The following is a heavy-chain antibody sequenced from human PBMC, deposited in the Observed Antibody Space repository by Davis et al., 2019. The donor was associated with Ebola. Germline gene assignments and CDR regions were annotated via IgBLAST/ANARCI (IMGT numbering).Heavy chain of an antibody. V-gene: IGHV4-4*07. CDR1: GGSISSYY. CDR2: IYTSGST. Sequence: PGGSLRLSCTVSGGSISSYYWSWIRQPAGKGLEWIGRIYTSGSTNYNPSLKSRVTMSVDTSKNQFSLKLSSVTAADTAVYYCARDPIPGYSSSWSHWGQGTLVTVSS. CDR3: ARDPIPGYSSSWSH. D-gene: IGHD6-13*01. J-gene: IGHJ4*02.